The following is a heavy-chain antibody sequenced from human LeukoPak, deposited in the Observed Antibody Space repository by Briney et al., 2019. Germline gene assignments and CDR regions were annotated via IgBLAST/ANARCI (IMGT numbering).Heavy chain of an antibody. Sequence: ASVKVSCKASGYTFISYGISWVRQAPGQGLEWMGWVSAYADDTNYVQKFQGRVTMTTDTSTSTAYMELRSLRFDDTAVYYCARDCIGCHGIDYWGQGTLVTVSS. CDR2: VSAYADDT. V-gene: IGHV1-18*01. CDR3: ARDCIGCHGIDY. CDR1: GYTFISYG. D-gene: IGHD2-15*01. J-gene: IGHJ4*02.